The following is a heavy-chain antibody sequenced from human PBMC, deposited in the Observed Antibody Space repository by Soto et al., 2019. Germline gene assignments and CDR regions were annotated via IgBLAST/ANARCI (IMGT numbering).Heavy chain of an antibody. V-gene: IGHV3-21*01. D-gene: IGHD3-22*01. CDR3: ARTLYYYDSSGYR. Sequence: GGSLRPSCAAFGFTFSSYRMDWVRQAPGKGLEWVSSISSSSSYIYYADSVKGRFTISRDNAKNSLYLQMNSLRAEDTAVYYCARTLYYYDSSGYRWGQGTLVTVSS. J-gene: IGHJ1*01. CDR1: GFTFSSYR. CDR2: ISSSSSYI.